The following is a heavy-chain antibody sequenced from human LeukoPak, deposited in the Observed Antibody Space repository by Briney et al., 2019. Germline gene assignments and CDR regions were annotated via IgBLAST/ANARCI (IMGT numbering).Heavy chain of an antibody. CDR1: GFTFSNVW. J-gene: IGHJ3*01. CDR3: STDLWSGYYTFFDV. CDR2: IKSKTDGGTI. V-gene: IGHV3-15*01. Sequence: GGSLRLSCAPSGFTFSNVWMSWVRQAPGKGLKWVGRIKSKTDGGTIDYAAPVKGRFTISRDDSKNTLYLQMKSLKTEDTAVYYCSTDLWSGYYTFFDVWSQGTMVTVSS. D-gene: IGHD3-3*01.